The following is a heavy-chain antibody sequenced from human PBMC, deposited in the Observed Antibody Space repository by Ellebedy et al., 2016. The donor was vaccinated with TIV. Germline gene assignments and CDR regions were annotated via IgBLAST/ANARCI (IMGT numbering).Heavy chain of an antibody. V-gene: IGHV4-39*01. J-gene: IGHJ3*02. CDR2: IYYSGST. CDR3: ASAAVWFGELYAFDI. CDR1: GGSISSSSYY. Sequence: MPSETLSLTCTVSGGSISSSSYYRGWIRQPPGKGLEWIGSIYYSGSTYYNPSLKSRVTISVDTSKNQFSLKLSSVTAADTAVYYCASAAVWFGELYAFDIWGQGTMVTVSS. D-gene: IGHD3-10*01.